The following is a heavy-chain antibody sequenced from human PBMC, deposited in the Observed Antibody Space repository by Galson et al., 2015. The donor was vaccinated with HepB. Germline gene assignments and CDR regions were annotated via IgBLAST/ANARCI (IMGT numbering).Heavy chain of an antibody. V-gene: IGHV3-49*03. CDR1: GFTFGDYA. J-gene: IGHJ4*02. D-gene: IGHD3-9*01. CDR2: IRSKAYGGTT. Sequence: SLRLSCAASGFTFGDYAMSWFRQAPGKGLEWVGFIRSKAYGGTTEYAASVKGRFTISRDDSKSIAYLQMNSLKTEDTAVYYCTRNQPKLRYFDWLLTPFDYWGQGTLVTVSS. CDR3: TRNQPKLRYFDWLLTPFDY.